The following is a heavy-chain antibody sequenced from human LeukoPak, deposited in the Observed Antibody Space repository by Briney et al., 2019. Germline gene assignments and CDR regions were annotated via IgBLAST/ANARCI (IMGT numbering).Heavy chain of an antibody. CDR3: ARSHSGWQGHNNWFDP. CDR2: IYHTGNT. CDR1: GSSVNSDKY. Sequence: PSETLSLTCEVSGSSVNSDKYWGWIRQPPGKGLEWLGTIYHTGNTYYNPSLKSRLSISVDTSKNQFSLKFTSVTAADTAVYYCARSHSGWQGHNNWFDPWGQGSLVTVSP. J-gene: IGHJ5*02. V-gene: IGHV4-38-2*01. D-gene: IGHD6-19*01.